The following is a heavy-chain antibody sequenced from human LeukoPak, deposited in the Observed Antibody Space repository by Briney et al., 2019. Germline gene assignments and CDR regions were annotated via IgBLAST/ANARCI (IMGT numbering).Heavy chain of an antibody. CDR2: IYHSGST. CDR3: ARGILTGYFHFDY. D-gene: IGHD3-9*01. CDR1: GGSISSGGYS. Sequence: SQTLSLTCAVSGGSISSGGYSWRWIRQPPGKGLEWIGYIYHSGSTYYNPSLKSRVTISVDRSKNQFSLKLSSVTAADTAVYYCARGILTGYFHFDYWGQGTLVTVSS. J-gene: IGHJ4*02. V-gene: IGHV4-30-2*01.